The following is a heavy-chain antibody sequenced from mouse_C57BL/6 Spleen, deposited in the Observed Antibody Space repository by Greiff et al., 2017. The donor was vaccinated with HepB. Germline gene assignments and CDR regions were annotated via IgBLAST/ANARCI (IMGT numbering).Heavy chain of an antibody. CDR3: ASRTTRWYFDV. J-gene: IGHJ1*03. CDR2: IDPSDSYT. CDR1: GYTFTSYW. V-gene: IGHV1-69*01. D-gene: IGHD1-1*01. Sequence: QVQLQQPGAELVMPGASVKLSCKASGYTFTSYWMHWVKQRPGQGLEWIGEIDPSDSYTNYNQKFKGKSTLTVDKSSSTAYMQLSSLTSEDSAVYYCASRTTRWYFDVWGTGTTVTVSS.